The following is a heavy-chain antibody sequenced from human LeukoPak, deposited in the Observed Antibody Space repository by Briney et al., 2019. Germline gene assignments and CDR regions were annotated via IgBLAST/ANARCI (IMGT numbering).Heavy chain of an antibody. D-gene: IGHD2-15*01. CDR1: GYTFTSYG. CDR3: ATVPHCSGGSCYGHFDY. J-gene: IGHJ4*02. CDR2: ISAYNGNT. V-gene: IGHV1-18*01. Sequence: ASVKVSCKASGYTFTSYGISWVRQAPGQGLEWMGWISAYNGNTNYAQKLQGRVTMTTDTSTSTAYMELRSLRSDDTAVYYCATVPHCSGGSCYGHFDYWGQGTLVTVSS.